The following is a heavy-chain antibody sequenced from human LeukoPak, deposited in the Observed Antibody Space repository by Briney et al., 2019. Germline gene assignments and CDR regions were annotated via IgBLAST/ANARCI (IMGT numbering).Heavy chain of an antibody. J-gene: IGHJ4*02. CDR2: IYYSGST. V-gene: IGHV4-39*07. CDR1: GGSISSSSYY. CDR3: ARVEKKYYFDY. D-gene: IGHD1-1*01. Sequence: SETLSLTCTVSGGSISSSSYYWGWIRQPPGKGLEWIGSIYYSGSTYYNPSLKSRVTISVDTSKNQFSLKLSSVTAADTAVYYCARVEKKYYFDYWGQGTLVTVSS.